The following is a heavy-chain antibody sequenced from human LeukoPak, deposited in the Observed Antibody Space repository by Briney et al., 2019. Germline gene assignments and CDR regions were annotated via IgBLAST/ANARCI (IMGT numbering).Heavy chain of an antibody. V-gene: IGHV3-48*02. D-gene: IGHD2-15*01. Sequence: PGGSLRLSCAASGFTFSSYSMTWVRQAPGKGLEWVSYISSSSSTIYYADSVKGRFTISRDNAKNSLYLQMNSLRDEDTAVYYCARDGGAYCSGGSCYEVDAFDIWGQGTMVTVSS. CDR3: ARDGGAYCSGGSCYEVDAFDI. CDR1: GFTFSSYS. CDR2: ISSSSSTI. J-gene: IGHJ3*02.